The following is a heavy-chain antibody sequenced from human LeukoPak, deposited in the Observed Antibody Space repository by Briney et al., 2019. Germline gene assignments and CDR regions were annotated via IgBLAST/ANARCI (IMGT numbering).Heavy chain of an antibody. CDR1: EFTFSSYG. D-gene: IGHD6-19*01. Sequence: GGSLRLSCAASEFTFSSYGMSWVRQAPGKGLEWVSAISGNGDSTYCADSVKGQFTISRDNSKNTLYLQMNSLRADDTAVYYCARTQEGSYSSGWYPWFDPWGQGTLVTVSS. CDR2: ISGNGDST. V-gene: IGHV3-23*01. J-gene: IGHJ5*02. CDR3: ARTQEGSYSSGWYPWFDP.